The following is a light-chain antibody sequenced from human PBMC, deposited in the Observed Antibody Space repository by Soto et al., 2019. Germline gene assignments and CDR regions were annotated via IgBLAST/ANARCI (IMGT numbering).Light chain of an antibody. V-gene: IGKV3-15*01. CDR1: QSVITN. CDR2: GAS. J-gene: IGKJ1*01. CDR3: QQYDQWWP. Sequence: EILVMKSRSTLSVCPRERATLSCRASQSVITNLAWYQQKPGQAPRLLIYGASTRAAIIPARFSGSGSGTEYSLTISRLQSEDCGVYFCQQYDQWWPFGQGTKVAI.